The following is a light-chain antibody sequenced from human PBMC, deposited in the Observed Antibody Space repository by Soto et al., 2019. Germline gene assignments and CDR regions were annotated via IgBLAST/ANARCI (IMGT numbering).Light chain of an antibody. J-gene: IGKJ5*01. Sequence: IQLTHNTSSLSASVGDRVTITCRASQSISNWLAWYQQKPGKAPKLLIYDASSLESGVPSRFSGSGSGTEFTLTISSLQPDDFATYYCQQYNSYPTFGQGTRLEN. CDR2: DAS. V-gene: IGKV1-5*01. CDR1: QSISNW. CDR3: QQYNSYPT.